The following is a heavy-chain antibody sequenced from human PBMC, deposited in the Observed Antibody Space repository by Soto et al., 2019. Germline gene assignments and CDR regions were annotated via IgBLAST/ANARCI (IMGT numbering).Heavy chain of an antibody. D-gene: IGHD1-26*01. CDR2: IYYSGST. V-gene: IGHV4-39*01. Sequence: SETLSLTCTVSGGSISSSSYYWGWIRQPPGKGLEWIGSIYYSGSTYSNPSLKSRVTISVDTSKNQFSLKLSSVTAADTAVYYCSRRSGVYFSAIFDYWGQGTLVTVSS. J-gene: IGHJ4*02. CDR3: SRRSGVYFSAIFDY. CDR1: GGSISSSSYY.